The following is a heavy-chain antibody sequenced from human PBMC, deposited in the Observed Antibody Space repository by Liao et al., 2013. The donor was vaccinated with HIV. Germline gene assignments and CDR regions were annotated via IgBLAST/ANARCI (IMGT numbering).Heavy chain of an antibody. D-gene: IGHD1-7*01. CDR2: IYTSGRT. CDR1: GDTISSYY. J-gene: IGHJ4*01. CDR3: QTNGWTHHYFDY. Sequence: QVQLQESGPGLVRPSETLSLTCTVSGDTISSYYWSWIRQPAGKGLEWIGHIYTSGRTNYNPSLKSRVTMSVDTSKNQFSLKLNSMTAADTAVYYCQTNGWTHHYFDYVGRGTLVAVLL. V-gene: IGHV4-4*07.